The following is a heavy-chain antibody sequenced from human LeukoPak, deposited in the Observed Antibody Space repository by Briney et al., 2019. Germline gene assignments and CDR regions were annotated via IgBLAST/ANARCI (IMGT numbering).Heavy chain of an antibody. J-gene: IGHJ6*02. V-gene: IGHV3-30-3*01. Sequence: GGSLRLSCAASGFTFSSYAMHWVRQAPGKGLEWVAVISYDGSNKYYADSVKGRFTISRDNSKNTLYLQMNSLRAEDTAVYYCAREYQLPQVGYYYYGMDVWGQGTTVTVSS. CDR3: AREYQLPQVGYYYYGMDV. D-gene: IGHD2-2*01. CDR2: ISYDGSNK. CDR1: GFTFSSYA.